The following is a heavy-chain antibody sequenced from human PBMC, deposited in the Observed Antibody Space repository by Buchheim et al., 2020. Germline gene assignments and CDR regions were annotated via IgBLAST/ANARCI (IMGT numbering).Heavy chain of an antibody. J-gene: IGHJ4*02. CDR3: ARDLRVPAALDY. CDR2: IIPILGIA. CDR1: GGTFSSYT. D-gene: IGHD2-2*01. V-gene: IGHV1-69*08. Sequence: QVQLVQSGAEVKKPGSSVKVSCKASGGTFSSYTISWVRQAPGQGLEWMGRIIPILGIANYAQKFQGRVTMTRDTSTSTVYMELSSLRSEDTAVYYCARDLRVPAALDYWGQGTL.